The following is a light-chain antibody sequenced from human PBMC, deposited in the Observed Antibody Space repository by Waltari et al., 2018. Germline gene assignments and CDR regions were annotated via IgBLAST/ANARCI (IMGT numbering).Light chain of an antibody. CDR2: LGS. CDR3: MQALQTPV. V-gene: IGKV2-28*01. J-gene: IGKJ3*01. Sequence: DIVMTQSPLSLPVTLGEPASISCRSSQSLLHSNGKKYWDWYVQKPGQSPQLLIYLGSNRASGVPDRFSGSGSGTDFTLKISRVAAEDVGVYYCMQALQTPVFGPGTKVDIK. CDR1: QSLLHSNGKKY.